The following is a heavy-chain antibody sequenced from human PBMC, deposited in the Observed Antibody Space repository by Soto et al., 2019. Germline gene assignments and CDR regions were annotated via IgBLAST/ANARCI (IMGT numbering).Heavy chain of an antibody. CDR1: GFSFTSNS. Sequence: GESLRLSCAASGFSFTSNSMAWVRRPPGGRREWGSGVGGSGDSTYYEDSVKGRFTISRDNSKNPLYLQMTSLRAEDTAVYYCARLPPYYGSAYWSQGTLVTVSS. V-gene: IGHV3-23*01. J-gene: IGHJ4*02. CDR3: ARLPPYYGSAY. CDR2: VGGSGDST. D-gene: IGHD3-10*01.